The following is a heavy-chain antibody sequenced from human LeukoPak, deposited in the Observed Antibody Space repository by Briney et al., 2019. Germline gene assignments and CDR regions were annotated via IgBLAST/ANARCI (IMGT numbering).Heavy chain of an antibody. J-gene: IGHJ4*02. V-gene: IGHV3-7*03. D-gene: IGHD4-17*01. CDR2: IKQDGSEK. Sequence: PGGSLRLSCAASGFTFSSYWMSWVRQAPGKGLEWVANIKQDGSEKYYVDSVKGRFTISRDNSKNTLYLQMNSLRAEDTAVYYCAKVFDIGDYGTPLDYFDYWGQGTLVTVSS. CDR1: GFTFSSYW. CDR3: AKVFDIGDYGTPLDYFDY.